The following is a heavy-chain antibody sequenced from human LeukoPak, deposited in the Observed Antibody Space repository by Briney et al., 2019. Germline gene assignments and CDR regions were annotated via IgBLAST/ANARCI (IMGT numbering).Heavy chain of an antibody. J-gene: IGHJ3*02. V-gene: IGHV1-2*02. D-gene: IGHD3-9*01. CDR3: ARAGSYDILTGYHPFDAFDI. CDR1: GYTFTGYY. CDR2: INPNSGGT. Sequence: ASVKVSCKASGYTFTGYYMHWVRQAPGQGLEWMGWINPNSGGTNYAQKFQGRVTMTRDTSISTAYMELRRLRSDDTAVYYCARAGSYDILTGYHPFDAFDIWGQGTMVTVSS.